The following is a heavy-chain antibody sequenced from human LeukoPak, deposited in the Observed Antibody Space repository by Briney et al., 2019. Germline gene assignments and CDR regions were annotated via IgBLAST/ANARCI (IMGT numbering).Heavy chain of an antibody. CDR1: GGSISSGGYS. CDR3: ARYIVSYPHDAFDI. D-gene: IGHD1-26*01. Sequence: PSETLSLTCVVSGGSISSGGYSWNWIRQPPGKGLEWIGYIYYSGSTNYNPSLKSRVTISVDTSKKQFSLKLSSVTAADTAFYYCARYIVSYPHDAFDIWGQGTMVTVSS. J-gene: IGHJ3*02. V-gene: IGHV4-61*08. CDR2: IYYSGST.